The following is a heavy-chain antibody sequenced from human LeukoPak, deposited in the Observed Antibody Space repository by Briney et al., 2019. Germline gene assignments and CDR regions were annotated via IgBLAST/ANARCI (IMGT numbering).Heavy chain of an antibody. J-gene: IGHJ4*02. Sequence: SETLSLTCAGSGYSISSGYYWGWIRQPPGKGLEWIGSIYHSGSTYYNPSLKCRVTISVDTSKNQFSLKLSSVTAADTAVYYCARLSQQLGDFDYWGQGTLVTVSS. CDR2: IYHSGST. V-gene: IGHV4-38-2*01. CDR3: ARLSQQLGDFDY. CDR1: GYSISSGYY. D-gene: IGHD6-13*01.